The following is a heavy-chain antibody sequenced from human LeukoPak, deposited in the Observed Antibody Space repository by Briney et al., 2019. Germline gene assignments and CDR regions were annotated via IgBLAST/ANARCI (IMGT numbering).Heavy chain of an antibody. CDR2: ISGSGGDT. CDR3: AKGAAGTLVGHYFDS. J-gene: IGHJ4*02. D-gene: IGHD1-26*01. CDR1: GFTFSSYA. V-gene: IGHV3-23*01. Sequence: QPGGSLRLSCAASGFTFSSYAMSWVRQAPGKGLEWVSSISGSGGDTHYADSMKGRFSISRDNSKNTLYVQMNSLGAEDTAVYYCAKGAAGTLVGHYFDSWGQGTLVTVSS.